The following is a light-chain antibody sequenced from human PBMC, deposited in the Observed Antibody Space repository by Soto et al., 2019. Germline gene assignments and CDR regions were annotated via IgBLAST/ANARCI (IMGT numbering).Light chain of an antibody. CDR3: QQYGSSGT. V-gene: IGKV3-15*01. Sequence: EIVMTQSPATLSVSPGERATLSCRASQSISSNLAWYQQKPGQAPRLLMSGASTRATGIPARFSGSGSGTEFTLTISRLEPEDFAVYYCQQYGSSGTFGQGTKVDIK. J-gene: IGKJ1*01. CDR2: GAS. CDR1: QSISSN.